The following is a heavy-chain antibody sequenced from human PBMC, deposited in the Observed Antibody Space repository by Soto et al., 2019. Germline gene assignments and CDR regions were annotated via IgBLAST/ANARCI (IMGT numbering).Heavy chain of an antibody. V-gene: IGHV1-69*13. D-gene: IGHD1-1*01. CDR1: GGTFSSYA. CDR2: IIPIFGTA. CDR3: ARVGSFRDGYNSQAGGWFDP. Sequence: GASVKVSCKASGGTFSSYAISWVRQAPGQGLEWMGGIIPIFGTANYAQKFQGRVTITADESTSTAYMELSSLRSEDTAVYYCARVGSFRDGYNSQAGGWFDPWGQGTLVTVSS. J-gene: IGHJ5*02.